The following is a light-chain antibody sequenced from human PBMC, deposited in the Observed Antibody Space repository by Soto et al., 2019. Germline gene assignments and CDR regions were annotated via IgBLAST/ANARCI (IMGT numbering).Light chain of an antibody. J-gene: IGLJ3*02. CDR1: SSDVGYYNY. CDR3: SSYTSSSTSWV. V-gene: IGLV2-14*01. CDR2: GVS. Sequence: QSAPAQPASVSGSPGQSITFSCTGTSSDVGYYNYVSWYQQHPGKAPKLMISGVSNRPSGVSNRFSGSKSGNTASLTISGLQAEDEADYYCSSYTSSSTSWVFGGGTKLTVL.